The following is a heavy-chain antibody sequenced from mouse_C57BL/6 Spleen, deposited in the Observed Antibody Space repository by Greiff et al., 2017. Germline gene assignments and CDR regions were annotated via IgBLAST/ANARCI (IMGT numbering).Heavy chain of an antibody. CDR1: GYTFTDYY. D-gene: IGHD3-2*02. V-gene: IGHV1-76*01. CDR3: ARADSSGSY. J-gene: IGHJ2*01. CDR2: IYPGSGNT. Sequence: QVQLQQSGAELVRPGASVKLSCKASGYTFTDYYINWVKQRPGQGLAWIARIYPGSGNTYYNEKFKGKATLTAEKSSSTAYMQLSSLTSEDSAVYFCARADSSGSYWGQGTTLTVSS.